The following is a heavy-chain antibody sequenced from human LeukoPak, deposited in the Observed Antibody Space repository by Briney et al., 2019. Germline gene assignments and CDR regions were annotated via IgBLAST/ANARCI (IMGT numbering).Heavy chain of an antibody. CDR1: GFTFRSHA. CDR2: ISGSGGST. Sequence: PGGSLRLSCAASGFTFRSHAMSWVRQAPGKGLEWVSVISGSGGSTYYADSMKGRFTISRDNSKTTLYLQMNSLRAEDTAVYYCARYQTTDCGGDCYSYYWGQGTLVTVSS. D-gene: IGHD2-21*01. CDR3: ARYQTTDCGGDCYSYY. J-gene: IGHJ4*02. V-gene: IGHV3-23*01.